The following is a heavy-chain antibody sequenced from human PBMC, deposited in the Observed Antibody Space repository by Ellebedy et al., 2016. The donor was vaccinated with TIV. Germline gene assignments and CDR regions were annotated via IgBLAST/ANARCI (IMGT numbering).Heavy chain of an antibody. CDR1: GFTFNTYA. Sequence: GESLKISCAASGFTFNTYAMHWVRQGPGKGLEWVALISYGGNDEYYADSVKGRFTISRDNSKNTAYLQMNRLRPEDTAVYYCARDEWSYGDHYYRGMDVWGQGTMVTVSS. CDR2: ISYGGNDE. D-gene: IGHD3-16*01. CDR3: ARDEWSYGDHYYRGMDV. J-gene: IGHJ6*02. V-gene: IGHV3-30*03.